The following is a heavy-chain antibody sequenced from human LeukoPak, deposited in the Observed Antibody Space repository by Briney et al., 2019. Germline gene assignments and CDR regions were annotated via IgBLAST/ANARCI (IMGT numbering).Heavy chain of an antibody. V-gene: IGHV4-34*01. CDR3: ARGSFGGYNFGPHRAFDI. D-gene: IGHD5-24*01. J-gene: IGHJ3*02. CDR2: INHSGST. CDR1: GGSFSGYY. Sequence: SEILSLTCAVYGGSFSGYYWSWIRQPPGKGLEWIGEINHSGSTNYNPSLKSRVTISVDTFKNQFSLKLSSVTAADTAVYYCARGSFGGYNFGPHRAFDIWGQGTMVTVSS.